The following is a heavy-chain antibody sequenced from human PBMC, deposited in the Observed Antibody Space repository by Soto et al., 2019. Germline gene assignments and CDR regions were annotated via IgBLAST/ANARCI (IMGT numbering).Heavy chain of an antibody. CDR1: GFSFASSW. CDR3: ARGDYRVLEF. Sequence: EVQLVQSGAEVKKPGESLKISCKDSGFSFASSWIGWVRQMPGKGLEWMGVIYPGDSDTRYSPSFQGQVTISADKSISTAYPQWSSRKASDTAMYYCARGDYRVLEFWGQGTLVTVSS. CDR2: IYPGDSDT. J-gene: IGHJ4*02. V-gene: IGHV5-51*03. D-gene: IGHD4-4*01.